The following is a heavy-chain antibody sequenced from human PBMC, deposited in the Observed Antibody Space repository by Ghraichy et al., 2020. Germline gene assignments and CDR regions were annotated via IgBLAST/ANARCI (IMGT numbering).Heavy chain of an antibody. J-gene: IGHJ3*02. D-gene: IGHD4-23*01. Sequence: GGSLRLSCAASGFTVSSNYMSWVRQAPGMGLEWVSVIYSGGSTYYADSVKGRFTISRHNSKNTLYLQMNSLRAEDTAVYYCAIGRRDGGNSEWTNQPELDDAFDIWGQGKKVTGS. CDR2: IYSGGST. V-gene: IGHV3-53*04. CDR3: AIGRRDGGNSEWTNQPELDDAFDI. CDR1: GFTVSSNY.